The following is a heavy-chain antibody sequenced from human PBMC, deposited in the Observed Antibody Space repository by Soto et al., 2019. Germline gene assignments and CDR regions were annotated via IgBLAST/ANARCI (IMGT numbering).Heavy chain of an antibody. Sequence: EEQLVESGGGLVQPGGSLRLSCAASGFTFSNHFMNWVRQAPGRGLEWVASINRDSNTFYADSVKGRLTISRDNAKDSLYLHMNSRRADDTAVYYCLNGDYYVGQGTMVTVSS. V-gene: IGHV3-48*01. CDR3: LNGDYY. J-gene: IGHJ4*02. D-gene: IGHD4-17*01. CDR2: INRDSNT. CDR1: GFTFSNHF.